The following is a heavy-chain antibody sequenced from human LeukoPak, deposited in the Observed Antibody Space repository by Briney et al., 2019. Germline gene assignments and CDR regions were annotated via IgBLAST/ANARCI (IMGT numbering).Heavy chain of an antibody. Sequence: SQTLSLTCTVSGGSISSGGYHWNWIRQHPGKGLEWIGSIHYSGSTYYNPSHKSRLNISIDMSENQFSLKLRSVTAADTAVYYCAGERGAAMAYYYYGLDVWGQGTTVTVSS. CDR2: IHYSGST. CDR1: GGSISSGGYH. CDR3: AGERGAAMAYYYYGLDV. D-gene: IGHD5-18*01. J-gene: IGHJ6*02. V-gene: IGHV4-31*03.